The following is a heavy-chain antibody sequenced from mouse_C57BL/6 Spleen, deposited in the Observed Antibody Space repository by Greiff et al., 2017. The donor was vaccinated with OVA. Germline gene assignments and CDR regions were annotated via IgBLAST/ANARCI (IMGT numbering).Heavy chain of an antibody. V-gene: IGHV1-64*01. J-gene: IGHJ3*01. CDR3: AGGYDYDRGFAY. D-gene: IGHD2-4*01. CDR2: IHPNSGST. CDR1: GYTFTSYW. Sequence: VQLQQPGAELVKPGASVKLSCKASGYTFTSYWMHWVKQRPGQGLEWIGMIHPNSGSTNYNEKFKSKATLTVDKSSSTAYMQLSSLTSEDSAVYYCAGGYDYDRGFAYWGQGTLVTGSA.